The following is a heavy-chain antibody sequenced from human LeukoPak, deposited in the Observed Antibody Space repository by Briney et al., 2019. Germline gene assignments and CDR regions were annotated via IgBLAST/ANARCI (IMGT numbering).Heavy chain of an antibody. CDR3: AIEASKIFGVVILYYYYMDV. CDR2: IKQDGGEK. Sequence: PGGSLRLSCAASGFTFSSYWMSWVREAPGEGVGWVANIKQDGGEKYYVDSVKGRFTISRDNAKNSLYLQISSLRAEDTAVYYSAIEASKIFGVVILYYYYMDVWGKGTTVTVSS. V-gene: IGHV3-7*01. CDR1: GFTFSSYW. D-gene: IGHD3-3*01. J-gene: IGHJ6*03.